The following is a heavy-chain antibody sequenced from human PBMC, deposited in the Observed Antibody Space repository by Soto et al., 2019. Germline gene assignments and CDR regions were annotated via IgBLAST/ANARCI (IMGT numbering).Heavy chain of an antibody. CDR3: ARPAYYYDSSGYYGHDAFDI. J-gene: IGHJ3*02. CDR2: ISAYNGNT. V-gene: IGHV1-18*01. Sequence: ASVKVSCKASGGTFSSYAISWVRQAPGQGLEWMGWISAYNGNTNYAQKLQGRVTMTTDTSTSTAYMELRSLRSDDTAVYYCARPAYYYDSSGYYGHDAFDIWGQGTMVTVSS. CDR1: GGTFSSYA. D-gene: IGHD3-22*01.